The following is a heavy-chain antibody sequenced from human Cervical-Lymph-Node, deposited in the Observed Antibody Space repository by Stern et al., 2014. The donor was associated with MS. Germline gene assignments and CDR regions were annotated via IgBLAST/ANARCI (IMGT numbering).Heavy chain of an antibody. J-gene: IGHJ1*01. Sequence: VQLVESGGGFVQPGGSLRLSCAASGFTFSSNWMHWVRQTPGKGLVWVSRINSDGSTINYADSVKGRFTISRDNAKNTLYLQMNSLRAEDTAVYYCARGEYDFWSGSPAEYFQHWGQGTLVTVSS. CDR2: INSDGSTI. D-gene: IGHD3-3*01. CDR3: ARGEYDFWSGSPAEYFQH. CDR1: GFTFSSNW. V-gene: IGHV3-74*02.